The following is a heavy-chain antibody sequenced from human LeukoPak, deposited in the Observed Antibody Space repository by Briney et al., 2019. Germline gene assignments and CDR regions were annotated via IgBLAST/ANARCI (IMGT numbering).Heavy chain of an antibody. CDR3: ARSYDSSGWGFDY. D-gene: IGHD6-19*01. V-gene: IGHV3-23*01. CDR1: GFTFSSYA. Sequence: GGSLRLSCAASGFTFSSYAMSWVRQAPGKGLEWVSAISGSVGSTYYADSVRGRFTISRDNSKNTLYLQMNSLRAEDTAVYYCARSYDSSGWGFDYWGQGTLVTVSS. J-gene: IGHJ4*02. CDR2: ISGSVGST.